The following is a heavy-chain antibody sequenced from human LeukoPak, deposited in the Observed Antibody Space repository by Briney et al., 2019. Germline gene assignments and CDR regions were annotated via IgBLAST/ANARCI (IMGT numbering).Heavy chain of an antibody. CDR2: ISASGATT. Sequence: GGSLRLSCAASGFTFTSYAMNWVRQAPGKGLEWVSVISASGATTDYADSVKGRFTISRDNSKNAIYLQMNSLRVEDTAIYYCARGQIGVAGLDYWGQGTLVTVSS. J-gene: IGHJ4*02. D-gene: IGHD6-19*01. CDR3: ARGQIGVAGLDY. CDR1: GFTFTSYA. V-gene: IGHV3-23*01.